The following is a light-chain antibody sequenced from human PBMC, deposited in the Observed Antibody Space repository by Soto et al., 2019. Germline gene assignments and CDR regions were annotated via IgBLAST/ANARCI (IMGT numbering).Light chain of an antibody. J-gene: IGKJ1*01. CDR2: WAS. Sequence: DIVMTQSPDSLAVSLGERATINCNSSQSVLHSPNNKNYLAWYQHKPGQSPKMLIYWASFRESGVPDRFSGSGSGTEFTLTISSLQSEDVAVYYCQQYYTNSWSFGQGTKVEIK. V-gene: IGKV4-1*01. CDR1: QSVLHSPNNKNY. CDR3: QQYYTNSWS.